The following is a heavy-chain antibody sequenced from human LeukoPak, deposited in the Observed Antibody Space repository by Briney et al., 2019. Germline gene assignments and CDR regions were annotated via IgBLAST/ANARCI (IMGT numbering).Heavy chain of an antibody. CDR3: AKANWISDADAVW. CDR1: GFTFSSYA. J-gene: IGHJ4*02. V-gene: IGHV3-23*01. CDR2: ISGSGGST. Sequence: GGSLRLSCAASGFTFSSYAMSWVRQAPGKGLEWVSAISGSGGSTYYADSVKGRFTISRDNSTNTVYLQLNNLRVEDTAIYYCAKANWISDADAVWWGQGTLVTVSS. D-gene: IGHD2-2*03.